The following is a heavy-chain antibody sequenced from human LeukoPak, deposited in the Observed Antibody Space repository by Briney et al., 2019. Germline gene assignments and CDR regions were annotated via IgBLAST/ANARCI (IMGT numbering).Heavy chain of an antibody. D-gene: IGHD3-10*01. CDR1: GDSISSYY. CDR3: ARATTKFGELYYGMDV. CDR2: IYYSGST. Sequence: SETLSLTCSVSGDSISSYYWSWIRQPTGKGLEWIGDIYYSGSTNYNPSLKSRVTISVDTSKTQFSLKLSPVTAADTAVYYCARATTKFGELYYGMDVWGKGTAVSVSS. V-gene: IGHV4-59*13. J-gene: IGHJ6*04.